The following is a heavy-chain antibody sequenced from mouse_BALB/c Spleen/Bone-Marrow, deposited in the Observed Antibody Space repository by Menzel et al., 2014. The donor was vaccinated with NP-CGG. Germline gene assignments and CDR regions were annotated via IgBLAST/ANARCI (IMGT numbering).Heavy chain of an antibody. J-gene: IGHJ1*01. Sequence: EVQRVESGGGLVQPGGSLRLSCATSGFTLTDYYMTWVRQPSGKALEWLSFIRNEANGYTTEYSASVKGRFTISRDNSQSILYLQMNTLRPEDSATYYCARDNGSSPSYWFFNVWGAGTTVTVSS. CDR3: ARDNGSSPSYWFFNV. D-gene: IGHD1-1*01. V-gene: IGHV7-3*02. CDR2: IRNEANGYTT. CDR1: GFTLTDYY.